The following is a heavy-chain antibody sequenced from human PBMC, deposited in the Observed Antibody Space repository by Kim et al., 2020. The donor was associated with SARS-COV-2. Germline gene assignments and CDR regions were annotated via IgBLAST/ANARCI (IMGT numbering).Heavy chain of an antibody. CDR1: GYTFTSYA. CDR2: INAGNGNT. D-gene: IGHD2-2*01. V-gene: IGHV1-3*01. J-gene: IGHJ4*02. CDR3: ARDLSLSIVVVPAALDY. Sequence: ASVKVSCKASGYTFTSYAMHWVRQAPGQRLEWMGWINAGNGNTKYSQKFQGRVTITRDTSASTAYMELSSLRSEDTAVYYCARDLSLSIVVVPAALDYWGQGTLVTVSS.